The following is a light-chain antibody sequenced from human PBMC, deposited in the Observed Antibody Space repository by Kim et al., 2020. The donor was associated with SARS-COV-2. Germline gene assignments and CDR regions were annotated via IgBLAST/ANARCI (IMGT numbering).Light chain of an antibody. CDR3: NSRDSSGNHLV. J-gene: IGLJ3*02. CDR1: SLRSYY. V-gene: IGLV3-19*01. CDR2: GKN. Sequence: SSELTQDPAVSVALGQTVRITCQGDSLRSYYASWYQQKPGQAPVLVIYGKNNRTSGIPDRFSGSSSGNTASLTLTGAQAEDEADYYCNSRDSSGNHLVFG.